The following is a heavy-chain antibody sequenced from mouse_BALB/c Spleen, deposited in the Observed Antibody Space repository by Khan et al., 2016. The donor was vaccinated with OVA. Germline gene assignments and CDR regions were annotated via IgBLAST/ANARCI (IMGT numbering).Heavy chain of an antibody. D-gene: IGHD1-1*01. CDR2: ILPGSGST. J-gene: IGHJ2*01. V-gene: IGHV1-9*01. Sequence: VQLQESGAELMKPGASVKISCKATGYTFSGYWIEWLKQRPGHGLEWIGEILPGSGSTKYHEKFKGKATLTADTSSKKVYMQLSRLTSEDSAVYYCARARYYGSTYFDYWGQGTTLTVSS. CDR1: GYTFSGYW. CDR3: ARARYYGSTYFDY.